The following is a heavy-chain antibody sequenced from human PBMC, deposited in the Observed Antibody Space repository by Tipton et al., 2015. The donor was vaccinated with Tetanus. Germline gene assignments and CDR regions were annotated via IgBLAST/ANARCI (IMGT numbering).Heavy chain of an antibody. Sequence: SLRLSCAASGFTFSTYSMNWFRQAPGKGLEWVSSISSSSIYMYYTDSLKGRFTISRDNAKNSLYLQMNSLRAEDTAVYYCARDKQLVPGAEAVYQYYGMDVWGQGTTVTVSS. V-gene: IGHV3-21*01. J-gene: IGHJ6*02. CDR2: ISSSSIYM. CDR3: ARDKQLVPGAEAVYQYYGMDV. D-gene: IGHD2-2*01. CDR1: GFTFSTYS.